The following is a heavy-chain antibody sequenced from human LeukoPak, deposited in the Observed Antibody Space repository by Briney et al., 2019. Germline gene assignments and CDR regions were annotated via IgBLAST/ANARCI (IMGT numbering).Heavy chain of an antibody. V-gene: IGHV4-59*01. Sequence: SETLSLTCTVSGGSISSYYWSWIRQPPGKGLEWIGCIYYSGSTNYNPSLKSRVTISVDTSKNQFSLKLSSVTAADTAVYYCARVFYDSSGYQVDYWGQGTLVTVSS. CDR3: ARVFYDSSGYQVDY. CDR2: IYYSGST. CDR1: GGSISSYY. J-gene: IGHJ4*02. D-gene: IGHD3-22*01.